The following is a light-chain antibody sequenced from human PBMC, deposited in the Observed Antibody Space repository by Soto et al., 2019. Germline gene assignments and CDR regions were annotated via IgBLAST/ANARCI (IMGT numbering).Light chain of an antibody. CDR2: GAS. Sequence: EIVLTQSPGTLSLSPGERATLSCRASQSVFNNHIGWYQQKPGQAPRRLIFGASFRATGIPDRFSGSGSGTDFTLTISRLEPEDFAVNYCQQYGSSPTTVGQGTKVDIK. V-gene: IGKV3-20*01. CDR1: QSVFNNH. CDR3: QQYGSSPTT. J-gene: IGKJ1*01.